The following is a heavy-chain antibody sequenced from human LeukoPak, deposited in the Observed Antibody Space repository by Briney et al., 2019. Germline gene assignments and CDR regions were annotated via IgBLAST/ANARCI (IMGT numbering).Heavy chain of an antibody. CDR2: IQSDGSST. J-gene: IGHJ3*02. CDR1: GFTFSSYW. CDR3: ARGNSGAFDI. Sequence: GGSLRLSCVASGFTFSSYWMHWVRQAPGKGLVWVSRIQSDGSSTTYADSVKGRFTISRDNAKNTLWLQMNSLRDEDTAVYYCARGNSGAFDIWGQGTMVTVSS. V-gene: IGHV3-74*01. D-gene: IGHD1-1*01.